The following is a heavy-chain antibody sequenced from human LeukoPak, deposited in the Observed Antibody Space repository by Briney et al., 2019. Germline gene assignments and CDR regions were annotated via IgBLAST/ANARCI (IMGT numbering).Heavy chain of an antibody. Sequence: SQTLSLTCAISGDSVSSNSAAWNWIRQSPSRGLEWLGRTYYRSKWYNDYAVSAKSRITINPDTSKNQFSLQLNSVTPEDTAVYYCARGVEDYGSGSYYRGPGEVFDYWGQGTLVTVSS. V-gene: IGHV6-1*01. CDR2: TYYRSKWYN. CDR3: ARGVEDYGSGSYYRGPGEVFDY. D-gene: IGHD3-10*01. J-gene: IGHJ4*02. CDR1: GDSVSSNSAA.